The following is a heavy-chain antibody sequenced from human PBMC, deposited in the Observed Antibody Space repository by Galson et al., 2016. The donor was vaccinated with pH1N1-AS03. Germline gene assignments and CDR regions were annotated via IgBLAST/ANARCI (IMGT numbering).Heavy chain of an antibody. V-gene: IGHV5-10-1*01. J-gene: IGHJ3*02. D-gene: IGHD1-26*01. CDR3: ATGHYYSGLYRDAFDT. Sequence: QSGAEVTKPGESLRISCKGSGSPFTSYWINWVRQMPGKGLERIGRIDPSDSYINYSPAFEGRVTISSDKSTTTAYLQWNDLKSADTAVYFCATGHYYSGLYRDAFDTWGQGTRVTVSS. CDR2: IDPSDSYI. CDR1: GSPFTSYW.